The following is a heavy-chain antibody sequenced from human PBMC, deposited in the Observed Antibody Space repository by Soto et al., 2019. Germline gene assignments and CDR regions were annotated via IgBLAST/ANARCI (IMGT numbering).Heavy chain of an antibody. J-gene: IGHJ4*02. CDR3: ARWGLTIFGVVAPFDY. V-gene: IGHV4-34*01. CDR2: INHSGST. Sequence: SETLSLTCAVHGGSFSGYYWSWIRQPPGKGLEWIGEINHSGSTNYNPSLKSRVTISVDTSKNQFSLKLSSVTAADTAVYYCARWGLTIFGVVAPFDYWGQGTLVTVSS. CDR1: GGSFSGYY. D-gene: IGHD3-3*01.